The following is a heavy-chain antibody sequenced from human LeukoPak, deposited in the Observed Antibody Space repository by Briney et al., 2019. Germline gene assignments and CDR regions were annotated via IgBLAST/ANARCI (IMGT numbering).Heavy chain of an antibody. Sequence: GGSLRLSCAASGFTFSSYDMHWVRQATGKGLEWVSAIGTAGDPYYPGSVKGRFTLSRENAKNSLYLQMNSLRAGDTAVYYCARVGLYCSGGSCYSVFDYWGQGTLVTVSS. V-gene: IGHV3-13*05. CDR2: IGTAGDP. CDR3: ARVGLYCSGGSCYSVFDY. CDR1: GFTFSSYD. J-gene: IGHJ4*02. D-gene: IGHD2-15*01.